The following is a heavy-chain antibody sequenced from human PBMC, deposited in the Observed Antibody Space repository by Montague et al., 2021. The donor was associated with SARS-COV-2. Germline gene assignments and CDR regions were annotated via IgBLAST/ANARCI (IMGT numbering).Heavy chain of an antibody. CDR1: GGSISSYY. D-gene: IGHD4/OR15-4a*01. Sequence: SETLSLTCTVSGGSISSYYWSWIRQPPGKGLEWIGRIYPSGSTKYNPSLKSRVTMSVDTSKNQFSLKLSSVTAADTAVYYCARDHMTILLMFYYYGMDVWGQGTTVTVSS. CDR2: IYPSGST. CDR3: ARDHMTILLMFYYYGMDV. J-gene: IGHJ6*02. V-gene: IGHV4-4*07.